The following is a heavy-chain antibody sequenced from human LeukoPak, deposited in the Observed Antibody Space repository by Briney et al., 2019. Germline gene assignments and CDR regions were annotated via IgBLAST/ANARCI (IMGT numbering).Heavy chain of an antibody. CDR3: ARDPTDSGSYD. CDR1: GFTFSSYG. V-gene: IGHV3-74*01. Sequence: HPGGSLRLSCAASGFTFSSYGMHWVRQAPGKGLVWVSRINSDGSSTSYADSVKGRFTISRDNAKNTLYLQMNSLRTEDTAVYYCARDPTDSGSYDWGQGTLVTVSS. J-gene: IGHJ4*02. D-gene: IGHD1-26*01. CDR2: INSDGSST.